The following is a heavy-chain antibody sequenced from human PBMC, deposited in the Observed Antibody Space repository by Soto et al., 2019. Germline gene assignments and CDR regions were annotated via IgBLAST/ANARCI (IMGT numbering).Heavy chain of an antibody. CDR3: GKDNGLDRGGPFGY. D-gene: IGHD2-2*03. CDR1: GFSFDDYG. J-gene: IGHJ4*02. CDR2: ISWNSGDI. V-gene: IGHV3-9*01. Sequence: GGSLRLSCAASGFSFDDYGMHWVRQGPGKGLEWVSGISWNSGDIYYADSVKGRFTISRDNAKRSLYLQMNSLRTEDTALYYWGKDNGLDRGGPFGYLGQGILVTAPQ.